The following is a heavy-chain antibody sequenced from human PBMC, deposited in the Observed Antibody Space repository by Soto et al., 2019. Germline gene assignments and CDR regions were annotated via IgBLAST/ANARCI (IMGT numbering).Heavy chain of an antibody. D-gene: IGHD4-17*01. J-gene: IGHJ3*02. Sequence: ESGGGVVQPGRSLRLSCAASGFTFSSYGMHWVRQAPGKGLEWVAVISYDGSNKYYADSVKGRFTISRDNSKNTLYLQMNSLRAEDTAVYYCAKDSAYGDNDAFDIWGQGTMVTVSS. V-gene: IGHV3-30*18. CDR3: AKDSAYGDNDAFDI. CDR1: GFTFSSYG. CDR2: ISYDGSNK.